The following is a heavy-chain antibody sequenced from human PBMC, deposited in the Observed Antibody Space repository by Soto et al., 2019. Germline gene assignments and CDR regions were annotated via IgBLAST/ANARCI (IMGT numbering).Heavy chain of an antibody. CDR3: TSDYSVYDSSFDY. CDR1: GFTFSRYW. CDR2: IKQDGSEK. V-gene: IGHV3-7*01. D-gene: IGHD5-12*01. J-gene: IGHJ4*02. Sequence: EVQLVESGGGLVQPGGSLRLSCAASGFTFSRYWMIWVRQAPGKGLAWVANIKQDGSEKYYVDSVKGRFTISRDNAKNPMYMQMNSLRAEDPAVYYCTSDYSVYDSSFDYWGQGPLVTVSS.